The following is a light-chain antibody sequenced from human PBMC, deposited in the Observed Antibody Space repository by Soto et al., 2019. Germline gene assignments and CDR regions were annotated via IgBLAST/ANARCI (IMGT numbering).Light chain of an antibody. J-gene: IGKJ1*01. CDR2: GAA. V-gene: IGKV3-20*01. CDR1: QSISSSF. CDR3: QHYGDSRT. Sequence: ELVLTQSPGTLSLSPGARATLSCRASQSISSSFLAWYQQKPGQAPRLLIYGAANRATGIPDRFSGSGSRTDFTLTISRLEPEDFAVYYCQHYGDSRTFGQGTKVEIK.